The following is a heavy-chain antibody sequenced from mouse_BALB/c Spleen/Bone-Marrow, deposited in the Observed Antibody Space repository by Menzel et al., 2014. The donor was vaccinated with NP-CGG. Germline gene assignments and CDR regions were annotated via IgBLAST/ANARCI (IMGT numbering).Heavy chain of an antibody. Sequence: VQLQQSGPELVKPGASVKISCKASGYAFSYSWMNWVKQRPGQGLEWIGRIYPGDGDTYYNGKFKGRATLTADKSSSTAYMQLSSLTSVDSAVYFCARSDGYRAMDYWCQGSSVTVSS. CDR2: IYPGDGDT. CDR3: ARSDGYRAMDY. V-gene: IGHV1-82*01. J-gene: IGHJ4*01. D-gene: IGHD2-3*01. CDR1: GYAFSYSW.